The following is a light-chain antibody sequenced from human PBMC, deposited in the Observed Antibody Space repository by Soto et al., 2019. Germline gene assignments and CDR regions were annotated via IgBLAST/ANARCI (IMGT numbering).Light chain of an antibody. V-gene: IGKV3-15*01. CDR3: QQYYNWPPYT. CDR2: GAS. J-gene: IGKJ2*01. CDR1: QSVSSK. Sequence: EIVMTQSPATLSLSPGEGATLSCRASQSVSSKLAWYQQKPGQAPRLLIYGASTRATGVPTRFSGSGSGTEFTLTISSLQSEDFAVYYCQQYYNWPPYTFGQGTKLEIK.